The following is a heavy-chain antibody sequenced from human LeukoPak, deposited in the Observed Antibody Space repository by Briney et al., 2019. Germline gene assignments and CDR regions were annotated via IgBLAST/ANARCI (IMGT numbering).Heavy chain of an antibody. CDR3: TKDFWPLAYIDY. Sequence: GRSLRLSCAASGFTFSSYAMHWVRQAPGKGLEWVAVISYDGSNKYYADSVKGRFTISRDNSKNTLYLQMNSLRAEDTAVYYCTKDFWPLAYIDYWGQRTLVTVSS. J-gene: IGHJ4*02. CDR1: GFTFSSYA. CDR2: ISYDGSNK. D-gene: IGHD3-3*01. V-gene: IGHV3-30-3*01.